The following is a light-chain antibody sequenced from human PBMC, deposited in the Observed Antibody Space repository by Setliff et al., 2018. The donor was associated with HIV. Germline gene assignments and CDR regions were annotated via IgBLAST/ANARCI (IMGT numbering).Light chain of an antibody. CDR2: VEGSGNY. CDR3: ETWDSDSVI. J-gene: IGLJ2*01. CDR1: SGHKNYI. V-gene: IGLV4-60*03. Sequence: QPVLPQSSSAFASLGSSVTLTCTLSSGHKNYIIAWHQQQPGRAPRYLMKVEGSGNYNKGSGVPDRLSGSTSGTDRYLTISNLQSEDEGNYYCETWDSDSVIFGGGTKVTVL.